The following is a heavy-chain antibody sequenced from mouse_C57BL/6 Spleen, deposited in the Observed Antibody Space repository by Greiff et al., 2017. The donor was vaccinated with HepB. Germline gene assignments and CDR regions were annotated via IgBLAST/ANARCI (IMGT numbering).Heavy chain of an antibody. CDR3: GRGNNYFDY. CDR1: GFTFNTYA. CDR2: IRSKSSNYAT. Sequence: DVKLVESGGGLVQPKGSLKLSCAASGFTFNTYAMHWVRQAPGKGLEWVARIRSKSSNYATYYADSVNDRFTISRDDSQSMLYMKMNNLKTEDTAMYYLGRGNNYFDYWGQGTTLTVSS. J-gene: IGHJ2*01. V-gene: IGHV10-3*01.